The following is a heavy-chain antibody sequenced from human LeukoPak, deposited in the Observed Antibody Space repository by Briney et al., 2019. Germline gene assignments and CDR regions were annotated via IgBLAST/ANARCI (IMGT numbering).Heavy chain of an antibody. CDR1: GFAFRDYC. D-gene: IGHD6-6*01. Sequence: PGGSPRLSCVASGFAFRDYCMHWVRQVPGEGLLWVSRSCPRGNNQVYADSVKGRFSISRDDAKNSLYLQMNSLRGEDTAIYYCVRGSIPERGLDYWGQGARVTVSS. J-gene: IGHJ4*02. CDR3: VRGSIPERGLDY. CDR2: SCPRGNNQ. V-gene: IGHV3-74*01.